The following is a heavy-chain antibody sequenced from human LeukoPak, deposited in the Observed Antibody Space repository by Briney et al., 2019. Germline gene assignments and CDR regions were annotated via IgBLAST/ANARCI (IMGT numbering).Heavy chain of an antibody. CDR3: ARSSVAGTYY. V-gene: IGHV4-31*03. Sequence: SQTLSLTCTVSGGSISSGGYYWSWIRQHPGKGLEWIGYIYYSGSTYYNPSLKSRVTISVDTSKNQFSLKLSSVTAADTAVYYCARSSVAGTYYWGQGTLVTVSS. CDR1: GGSISSGGYY. CDR2: IYYSGST. D-gene: IGHD6-19*01. J-gene: IGHJ4*02.